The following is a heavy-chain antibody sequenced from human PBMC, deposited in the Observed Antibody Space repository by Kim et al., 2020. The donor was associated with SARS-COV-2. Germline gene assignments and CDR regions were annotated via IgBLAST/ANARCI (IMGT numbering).Heavy chain of an antibody. J-gene: IGHJ4*02. Sequence: GGSLRLSCAASGFTVSSNYMSWVRQAPGKGLEWVSVIYSGGSTYYADSVKGRFTISRDNSKNTLYLQMNSLRAEETAVYYCARDLPEYCSGGSCYYYWGQGTLVTVSS. CDR2: IYSGGST. V-gene: IGHV3-66*01. D-gene: IGHD2-15*01. CDR3: ARDLPEYCSGGSCYYY. CDR1: GFTVSSNY.